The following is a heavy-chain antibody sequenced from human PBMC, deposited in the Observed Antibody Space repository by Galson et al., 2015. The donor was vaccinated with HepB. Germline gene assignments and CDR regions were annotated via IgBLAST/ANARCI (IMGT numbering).Heavy chain of an antibody. Sequence: PALVKPTQTLTLTCTFSGFSLSTSGVGVGWIRQPPGKALEWLALIYWDDDKRYSPSLKSRLTITKDTSKNQVVLTMTNMDPVDTATYYCARKVSNSYGTLLDYWGQGTLVTVSS. CDR1: GFSLSTSGVG. CDR2: IYWDDDK. D-gene: IGHD5-18*01. J-gene: IGHJ4*02. V-gene: IGHV2-5*02. CDR3: ARKVSNSYGTLLDY.